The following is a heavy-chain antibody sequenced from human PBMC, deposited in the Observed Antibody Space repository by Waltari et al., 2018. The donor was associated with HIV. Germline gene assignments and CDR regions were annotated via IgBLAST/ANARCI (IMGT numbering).Heavy chain of an antibody. J-gene: IGHJ2*01. V-gene: IGHV3-66*01. CDR2: IYSSGST. CDR3: AKDIRPGWYFDL. Sequence: EEQLVESGGGLVQPGGSLRLSCAASGFTVSSNYMNWVGQAPGKGLAWVAVIYSSGSTYYADSVKCRFTISRDNSKNTLYLRMNSLRAEDTAVYYCAKDIRPGWYFDLWGRGTLVTVSS. CDR1: GFTVSSNY.